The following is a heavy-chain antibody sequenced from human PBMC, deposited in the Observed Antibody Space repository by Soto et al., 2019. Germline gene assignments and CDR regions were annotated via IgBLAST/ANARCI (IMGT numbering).Heavy chain of an antibody. CDR2: ISSSRSTI. CDR1: GFTFSSYS. CDR3: ASGAYYYDSSGLSY. V-gene: IGHV3-48*01. Sequence: EVQLVESGGGLVQPGGSLRLSCAASGFTFSSYSMNWVRQAPGKGLEWVSYISSSRSTIYYADSVKGRFSISRDNAKNSLYLHTNSLRAEDRAVDYCASGAYYYDSSGLSYGGQGTQFTLSS. D-gene: IGHD3-22*01. J-gene: IGHJ1*01.